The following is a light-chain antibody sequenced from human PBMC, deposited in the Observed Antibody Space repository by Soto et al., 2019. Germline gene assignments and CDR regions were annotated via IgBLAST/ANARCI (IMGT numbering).Light chain of an antibody. J-gene: IGKJ4*01. CDR1: QSITTW. Sequence: VQMSQSPPTLSASVGDRVTITCRASQSITTWLAWYQQRPGQAPKLLIYDASNLVSGVPSRLSGSGSGTEFTLTINNLQPDDFATSYCQHYDDFSLVFGGGTKVDIK. V-gene: IGKV1-5*01. CDR3: QHYDDFSLV. CDR2: DAS.